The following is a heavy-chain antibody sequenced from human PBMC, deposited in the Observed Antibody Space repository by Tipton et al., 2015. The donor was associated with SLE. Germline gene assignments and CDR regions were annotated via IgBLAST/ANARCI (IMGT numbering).Heavy chain of an antibody. V-gene: IGHV3-15*01. CDR2: IKSKTDGGTT. CDR3: TTEATGDSSGPGAFDI. J-gene: IGHJ3*02. Sequence: QLVQSGGGLVKPGGSLRLSCAASGFTFSNAWMSWVRQAPGKGLEWVGRIKSKTDGGTTDYAAPVKGRFTISRDDSKNTLYLQMNSLKTEDTAVYYCTTEATGDSSGPGAFDIWGQGTMVTVSS. D-gene: IGHD3-22*01. CDR1: GFTFSNAW.